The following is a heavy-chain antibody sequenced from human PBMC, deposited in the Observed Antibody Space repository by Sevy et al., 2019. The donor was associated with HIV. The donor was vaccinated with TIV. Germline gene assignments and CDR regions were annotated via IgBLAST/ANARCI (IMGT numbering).Heavy chain of an antibody. V-gene: IGHV3-21*01. Sequence: GGSLRLSCAASGFTFSSYSMNWVRQAPGKGLEWVSSISSRNIYIYYVDSVKGRFTISRDNAKNSLDLQMNSLRAEDTAVSYCARGVGVVGGVIDSWGQGTLVTVSS. CDR2: ISSRNIYI. D-gene: IGHD3-10*01. CDR3: ARGVGVVGGVIDS. CDR1: GFTFSSYS. J-gene: IGHJ4*02.